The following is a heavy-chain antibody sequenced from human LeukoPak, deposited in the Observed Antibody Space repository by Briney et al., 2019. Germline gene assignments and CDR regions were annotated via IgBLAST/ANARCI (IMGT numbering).Heavy chain of an antibody. CDR1: GFTFSSYA. V-gene: IGHV3-23*01. D-gene: IGHD3-16*01. CDR3: ALHQKGELFANFDY. J-gene: IGHJ4*02. CDR2: ISGSGASI. Sequence: PGGSLRLSCAASGFTFSSYAMSWVRQAPGKGLEWVSVISGSGASIYYADSEKGRFTISRDNSKNTLYLQMNSLKAEDTAVYYCALHQKGELFANFDYWGQGTLVTVSS.